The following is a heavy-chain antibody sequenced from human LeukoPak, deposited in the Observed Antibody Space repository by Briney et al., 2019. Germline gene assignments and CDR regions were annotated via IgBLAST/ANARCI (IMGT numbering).Heavy chain of an antibody. J-gene: IGHJ5*02. D-gene: IGHD4-11*01. CDR3: AKDRYSNYGNWFDP. CDR1: GFIFSEYA. Sequence: AGGSLRLSCAASGFIFSEYAMNWVRQAPGKGLEWVSAISGGGGTTHYADSVKGRFAVSRDNSKNILYLQMTTLRHEDTALYYCAKDRYSNYGNWFDPWGQGTQVTVIS. V-gene: IGHV3-23*01. CDR2: ISGGGGTT.